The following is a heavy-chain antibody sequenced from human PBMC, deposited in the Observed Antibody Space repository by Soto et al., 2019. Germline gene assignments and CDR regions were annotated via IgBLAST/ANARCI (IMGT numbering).Heavy chain of an antibody. J-gene: IGHJ3*02. V-gene: IGHV3-11*01. CDR2: ISSSGSTI. CDR3: ARGALTPTYDAFDI. D-gene: IGHD7-27*01. CDR1: GFTFSDYY. Sequence: PGGSLRLSCAASGFTFSDYYMSWIRQAPGKGLEWVSYISSSGSTIYYADSVKGRFTISRDNAKNSLYLQMNSLRAEDTAVYYCARGALTPTYDAFDICGQGTMVTVSS.